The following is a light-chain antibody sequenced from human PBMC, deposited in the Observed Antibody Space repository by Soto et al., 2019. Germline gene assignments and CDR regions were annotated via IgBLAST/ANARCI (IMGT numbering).Light chain of an antibody. CDR3: QQYGSSPRT. V-gene: IGKV3-20*01. J-gene: IGKJ1*01. Sequence: EIVLTQSPDTLSLSPGESATLSCRASQSVRSSYLAWYQQTTGQTPRLLIYAASSRATGIPDRFSGSGSGTDFSLTISRLEAEDFAVYYCQQYGSSPRTFGQGTK. CDR2: AAS. CDR1: QSVRSSY.